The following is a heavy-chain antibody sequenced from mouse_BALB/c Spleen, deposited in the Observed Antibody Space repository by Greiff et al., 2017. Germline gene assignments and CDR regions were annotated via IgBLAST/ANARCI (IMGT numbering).Heavy chain of an antibody. D-gene: IGHD1-1*01. CDR3: ARPDYYGSSSYYFDY. Sequence: QVQLQQSGAELARPGASVKLSCKASGYTFTSYWMQWVKQRPGQGLEWIGAIYPGDGDTRYTQKFKGKATLTADKSSSTAYMQLSSLASEDSAVYYCARPDYYGSSSYYFDYWGQGTTLTVSS. CDR2: IYPGDGDT. V-gene: IGHV1-87*01. J-gene: IGHJ2*01. CDR1: GYTFTSYW.